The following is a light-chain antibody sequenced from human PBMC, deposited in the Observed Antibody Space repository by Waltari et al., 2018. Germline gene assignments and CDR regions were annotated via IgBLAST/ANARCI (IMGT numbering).Light chain of an antibody. V-gene: IGKV3-11*01. CDR3: QQRGNWPPIT. J-gene: IGKJ5*01. Sequence: EVVLTQSPATLSLSPGERATLSCRASQSVYSYLAWYQQKPGQAPRLLIYDASNRATGIPARFSGSGSGTDFTLTISSLDPEDFAVYYCQQRGNWPPITFGQGTRLEIK. CDR1: QSVYSY. CDR2: DAS.